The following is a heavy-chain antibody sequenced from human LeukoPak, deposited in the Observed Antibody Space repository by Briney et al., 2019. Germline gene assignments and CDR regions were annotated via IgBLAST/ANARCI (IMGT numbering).Heavy chain of an antibody. CDR3: ARDETYYCGSGSYLIDY. CDR1: GFTVSSNY. D-gene: IGHD3-10*01. J-gene: IGHJ4*02. CDR2: IYSGGST. Sequence: PGGSLRLSCAASGFTVSSNYMSWVRQAPGKGLEWVSVIYSGGSTYYADSVKGGFTISRDNSKNTLYLQMNSLRAEDTAVYYCARDETYYCGSGSYLIDYWGQGPLVTVSS. V-gene: IGHV3-66*01.